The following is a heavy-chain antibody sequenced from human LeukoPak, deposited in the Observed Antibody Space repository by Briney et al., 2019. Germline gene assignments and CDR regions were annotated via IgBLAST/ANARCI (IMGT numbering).Heavy chain of an antibody. V-gene: IGHV3-23*01. Sequence: GGSLRLSCAASGFTFSSYAMHWVRQAPGKGLEWVAGISDSGRSTNYADSVKGRFTISRDNPKNTLYLQMNSLRAEDTAVYFCAKRGVVIRVILVGFHKEAYYFDSWGQGALVTVSS. CDR1: GFTFSSYA. D-gene: IGHD2-15*01. CDR2: ISDSGRST. J-gene: IGHJ4*02. CDR3: AKRGVVIRVILVGFHKEAYYFDS.